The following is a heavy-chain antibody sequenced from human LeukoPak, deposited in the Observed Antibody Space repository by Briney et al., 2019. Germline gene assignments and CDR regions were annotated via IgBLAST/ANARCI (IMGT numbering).Heavy chain of an antibody. Sequence: GGSLRLSCAASGFTFGTYAMHWVRQAPGKGLEWLAIISSDENTQYYADSVKGRFTISRDNSRNTLYLQMNSLRAEDTAVYYCAKVQSSSWTFDYWGQGTLVTVSS. D-gene: IGHD6-13*01. CDR2: ISSDENTQ. CDR1: GFTFGTYA. CDR3: AKVQSSSWTFDY. V-gene: IGHV3-30*04. J-gene: IGHJ4*02.